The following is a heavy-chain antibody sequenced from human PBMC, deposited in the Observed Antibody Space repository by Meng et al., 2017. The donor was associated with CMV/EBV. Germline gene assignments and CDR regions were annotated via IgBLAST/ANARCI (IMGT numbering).Heavy chain of an antibody. CDR2: INHNSGGT. Sequence: ATYSNRVRQSPGQGLKGRGWINHNSGGTNYVQQFQGRVPMTRSTSISTAHVELSRLRSDDAAVYWCARGVVPAAIEGGGYRGYYFDYWGQGNLVTVSS. J-gene: IGHJ4*02. V-gene: IGHV1-2*02. CDR3: ARGVVPAAIEGGGYRGYYFDY. D-gene: IGHD2-2*02. CDR1: ATY.